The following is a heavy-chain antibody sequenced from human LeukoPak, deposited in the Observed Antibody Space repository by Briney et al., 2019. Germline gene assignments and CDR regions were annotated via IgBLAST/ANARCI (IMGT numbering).Heavy chain of an antibody. CDR3: AAQRAVGFDY. Sequence: GGSLRLSCAASGFSFSTYYMTWVRQAPGKGLEWVANIKQDGSQKYYVDSVQGRFTISRDNAKNSLYLQMNSLRAEDTAVYYCAAQRAVGFDYWGQGTLVTVSS. CDR2: IKQDGSQK. CDR1: GFSFSTYY. J-gene: IGHJ4*02. D-gene: IGHD6-19*01. V-gene: IGHV3-7*01.